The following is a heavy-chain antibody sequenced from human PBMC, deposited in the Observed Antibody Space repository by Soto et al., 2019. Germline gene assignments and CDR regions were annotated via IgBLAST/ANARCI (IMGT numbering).Heavy chain of an antibody. V-gene: IGHV1-18*04. CDR1: GYTFTGYY. D-gene: IGHD5-18*01. CDR2: ISAYNGNT. J-gene: IGHJ6*02. Sequence: ASVKVSCKASGYTFTGYYMHWVRQAPGQGLERMGWISAYNGNTNYAQKLQGRVTRTTDTSTSTAYMELRSLRSDDTAVYYCARFHGYSAYYYYGMDVWGQGITVTVS. CDR3: ARFHGYSAYYYYGMDV.